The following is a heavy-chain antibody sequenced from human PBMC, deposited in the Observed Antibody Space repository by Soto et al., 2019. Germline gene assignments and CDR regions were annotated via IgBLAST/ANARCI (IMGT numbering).Heavy chain of an antibody. V-gene: IGHV4-34*01. D-gene: IGHD3-16*01. CDR3: ARGFTTGLGGYYYGMDV. Sequence: PSETLSLTCAVYGGSFSCYYWSWIRQPPGKGLEWIGEINHSGSTNYNPSLKSRVTISVDTSKNQFSLKLSSVTAADTAVYYCARGFTTGLGGYYYGMDVWGQGTTVTV. CDR2: INHSGST. J-gene: IGHJ6*02. CDR1: GGSFSCYY.